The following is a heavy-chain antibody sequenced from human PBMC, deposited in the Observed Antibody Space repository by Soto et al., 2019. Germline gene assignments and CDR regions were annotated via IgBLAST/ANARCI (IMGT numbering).Heavy chain of an antibody. CDR3: ARRGGGGRVEY. Sequence: QVQLQESGPGLVKPSGTLSLTCAVSGGSISSSNWWSWVRQPPGKGLQWIGEIYHSGSTNYIPSPRSRVPISVDKARNRFSLKLSSVTAAGRGVYYCARRGGGGRVEYWGQGTLVTVSS. CDR2: IYHSGST. CDR1: GGSISSSNW. D-gene: IGHD3-16*01. J-gene: IGHJ4*02. V-gene: IGHV4-4*02.